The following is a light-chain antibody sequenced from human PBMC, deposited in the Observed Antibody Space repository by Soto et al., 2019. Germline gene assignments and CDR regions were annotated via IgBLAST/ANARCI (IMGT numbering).Light chain of an antibody. CDR2: DGS. V-gene: IGKV1-33*01. Sequence: DIQLTQSPSSLSASVGDRVTITCQASQDIKNFLNWYQQKPGKAPKLLIYDGSSLETVVPSRFSGSGSGTDVTFAISSLQPEDLATYYCQQYDDLPYTFGQGTKREI. CDR3: QQYDDLPYT. J-gene: IGKJ2*01. CDR1: QDIKNF.